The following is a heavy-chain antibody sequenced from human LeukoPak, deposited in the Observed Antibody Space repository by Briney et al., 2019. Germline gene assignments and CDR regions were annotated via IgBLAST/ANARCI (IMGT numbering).Heavy chain of an antibody. CDR3: ASLAAAGTGFDP. J-gene: IGHJ5*02. CDR2: ISGSGGSK. CDR1: GFTFSSYA. V-gene: IGHV3-23*01. Sequence: GGSLRLSCAASGFTFSSYAMSWVRQAPGKGLDWVSAISGSGGSKYYADSVKGRFTISRDNSKNTLYLQMNSLRAEDTAVYYCASLAAAGTGFDPWGQGTLVTVSS. D-gene: IGHD6-13*01.